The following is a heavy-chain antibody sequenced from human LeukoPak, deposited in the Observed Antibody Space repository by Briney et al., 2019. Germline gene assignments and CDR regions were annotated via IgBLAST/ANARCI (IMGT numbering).Heavy chain of an antibody. CDR1: GGSISSGSYY. V-gene: IGHV4-61*02. CDR3: ARAPQDNFDY. J-gene: IGHJ4*02. CDR2: IYTSGST. Sequence: SQTLSLTCTVSGGSISSGSYYWSWIRQPAGKGLEWIGRIYTSGSTNYNPSLKSRVTISVDTSKNQFSLKLSSVTAADTAVYYCARAPQDNFDYWGQGTLVTVSS.